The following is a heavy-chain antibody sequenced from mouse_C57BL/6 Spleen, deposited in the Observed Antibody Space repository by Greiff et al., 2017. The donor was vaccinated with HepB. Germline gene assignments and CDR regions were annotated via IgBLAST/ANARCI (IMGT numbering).Heavy chain of an antibody. CDR3: TTGHYGSSYDWFAY. D-gene: IGHD1-1*01. J-gene: IGHJ3*01. CDR1: GFNIKDYY. Sequence: VQLKESGAELVRPGASVKLSCTASGFNIKDYYMHWVKQRPEQGLEWIGRIDPEDGDTEYAPKFQGKATMTADTSSNTAYLQLSSLTSEDTAVYYCTTGHYGSSYDWFAYWGQGTLVTVSA. V-gene: IGHV14-1*01. CDR2: IDPEDGDT.